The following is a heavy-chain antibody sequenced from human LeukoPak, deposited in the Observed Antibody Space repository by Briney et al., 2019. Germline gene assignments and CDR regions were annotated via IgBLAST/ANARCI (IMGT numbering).Heavy chain of an antibody. CDR1: GYTXRNYG. J-gene: IGHJ4*02. D-gene: IGHD3-3*01. CDR2: ISAYNGDT. Sequence: ASVKVSCKASGYTXRNYGISWVRQAPGQGLEWMGWISAYNGDTHYAQKLQGRVTMTTDTSTTTAYMELRSLRSDDTAVYYCARDPSNTSGYQIYFDYWGQGTLVTVSS. CDR3: ARDPSNTSGYQIYFDY. V-gene: IGHV1-18*01.